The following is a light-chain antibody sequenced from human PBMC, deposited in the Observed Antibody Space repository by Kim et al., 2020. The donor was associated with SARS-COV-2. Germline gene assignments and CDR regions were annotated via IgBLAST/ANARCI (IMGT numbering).Light chain of an antibody. V-gene: IGLV3-1*01. CDR2: QDT. CDR1: KLGDNY. Sequence: SYELTQPPSVSVSPGQTATITCSGNKLGDNYVFWYLQKAGQSPVLVMYQDTKRPSGIPERFSGSNSGNTATLTISGTQAMDEAEYYCQAWDSRTSLYVFGTGTKVTVL. J-gene: IGLJ1*01. CDR3: QAWDSRTSLYV.